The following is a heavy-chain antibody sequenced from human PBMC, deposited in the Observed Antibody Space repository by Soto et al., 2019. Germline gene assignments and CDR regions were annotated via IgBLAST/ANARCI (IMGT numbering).Heavy chain of an antibody. CDR2: IIPIIGTP. CDR3: ARDLEFRDGNISHLDY. D-gene: IGHD3-10*01. CDR1: GGTFRNHV. Sequence: SVKVSCKASGGTFRNHVFNWVRQAPGQGLEWMGGIIPIIGTPNYAQKFQGRVTITADASTNTVYLEVSSLRSRDTAVYYCARDLEFRDGNISHLDYWGQGTLVTVSS. J-gene: IGHJ4*02. V-gene: IGHV1-69*13.